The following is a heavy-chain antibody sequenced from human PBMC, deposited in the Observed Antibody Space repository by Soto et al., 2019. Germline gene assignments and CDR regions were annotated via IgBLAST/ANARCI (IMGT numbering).Heavy chain of an antibody. V-gene: IGHV4-30-4*01. Sequence: SETLSLTCTFSGVSIISGDYYWTWIRQSPGKGLEWIGYIIFSGSTYYNPSLESRVTISIDTSKSQFSLKLTSVTAADTAVYFCARESGPSSAFDYWGQGTLVTV. CDR3: ARESGPSSAFDY. J-gene: IGHJ4*02. D-gene: IGHD2-2*01. CDR2: IIFSGST. CDR1: GVSIISGDYY.